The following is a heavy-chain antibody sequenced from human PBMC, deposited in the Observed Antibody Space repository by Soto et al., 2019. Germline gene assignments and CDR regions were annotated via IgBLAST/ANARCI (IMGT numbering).Heavy chain of an antibody. CDR2: INHSGST. D-gene: IGHD2-15*01. V-gene: IGHV4-34*01. Sequence: QVQLQQWGAGLLKPSETLSLTCAVYGGSFSGYYWSWIRQPPGKGLEWIGEINHSGSTNYNPSLQSQVTISVDTSKNQFSLKLSSVTAADTAVYYCARACYGGNRNYGMDVWGQGTTVTVAS. CDR3: ARACYGGNRNYGMDV. J-gene: IGHJ6*02. CDR1: GGSFSGYY.